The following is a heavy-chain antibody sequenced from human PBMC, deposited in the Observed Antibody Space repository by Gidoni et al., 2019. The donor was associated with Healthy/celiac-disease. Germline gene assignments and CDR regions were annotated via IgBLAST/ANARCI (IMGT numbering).Heavy chain of an antibody. Sequence: QVQLVQPGAEVKKPGPSVKVSCKASGYTFTGYHMHWVRQAPGQGLEWMGWINPNSGGTNYAQKFQGRVTMTRDTSISTAYMELSRLRSDDTAVYYCARKGITMVRGVIGWFDPWGQGTLVTVSS. V-gene: IGHV1-2*02. J-gene: IGHJ5*02. CDR1: GYTFTGYH. CDR2: INPNSGGT. CDR3: ARKGITMVRGVIGWFDP. D-gene: IGHD3-10*01.